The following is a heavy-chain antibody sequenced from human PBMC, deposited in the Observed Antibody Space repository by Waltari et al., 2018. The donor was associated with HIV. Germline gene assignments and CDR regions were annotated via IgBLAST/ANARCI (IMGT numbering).Heavy chain of an antibody. CDR2: INHSGST. CDR3: ARGPGATNYFDY. D-gene: IGHD1-26*01. V-gene: IGHV4-34*01. Sequence: QVQLQQWGAGLLKPSETLSLTCAVYGGSFSVYYWSWIRQPPGKGLEWIGEINHSGSTNYNPSLKSRVTISVDTSKNQFSLKLSSVTAADTAVYYCARGPGATNYFDYWGQGTLVTVSS. J-gene: IGHJ4*02. CDR1: GGSFSVYY.